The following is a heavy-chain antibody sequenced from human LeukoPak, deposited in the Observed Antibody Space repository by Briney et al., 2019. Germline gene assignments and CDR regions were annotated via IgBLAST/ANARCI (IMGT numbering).Heavy chain of an antibody. V-gene: IGHV4-39*01. Sequence: SETLSLTCSVSGGSISSSTYYWAWIRQPPGKGLEWIGTIYYVGNTYYNPSLKSRFTISVDTSTNQFSLNLGSVTAADTAVYYCARRSRDGYIVWGQGTLVTVSA. D-gene: IGHD5-24*01. CDR1: GGSISSSTYY. CDR3: ARRSRDGYIV. J-gene: IGHJ4*02. CDR2: IYYVGNT.